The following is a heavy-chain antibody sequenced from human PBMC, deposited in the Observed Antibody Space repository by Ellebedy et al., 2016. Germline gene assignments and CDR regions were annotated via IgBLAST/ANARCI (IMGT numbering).Heavy chain of an antibody. CDR1: GGSISSYY. J-gene: IGHJ4*02. D-gene: IGHD1-26*01. V-gene: IGHV4-59*01. CDR2: IYHTGST. Sequence: SETLSLTCTVSGGSISSYYWSWIRQPPGKGLEWIGHIYHTGSTNYNPSLKSRVTISVDTSTNQFSLKLNSVTAADTAVYYCARGYSGSYYVFDYWGQGTLVTVSS. CDR3: ARGYSGSYYVFDY.